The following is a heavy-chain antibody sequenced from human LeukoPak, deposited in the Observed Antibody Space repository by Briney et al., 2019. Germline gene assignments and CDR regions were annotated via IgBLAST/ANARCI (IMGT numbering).Heavy chain of an antibody. CDR2: IYYSGST. CDR3: ARNGYYYYYGMDV. J-gene: IGHJ6*02. D-gene: IGHD2-8*01. Sequence: SETLSLTCTVSGGSISSYYWSWIRQPPGKGLEWIGYIYYSGSTTYNPSLKSRVTIPVDTSKNQFSLKLSSVTAADTAVYYCARNGYYYYYGMDVWGQGTTVTVSS. V-gene: IGHV4-59*01. CDR1: GGSISSYY.